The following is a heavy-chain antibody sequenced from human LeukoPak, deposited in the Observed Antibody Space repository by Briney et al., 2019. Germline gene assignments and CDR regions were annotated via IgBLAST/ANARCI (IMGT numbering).Heavy chain of an antibody. CDR3: ARAPITSPFYFDY. J-gene: IGHJ4*02. V-gene: IGHV3-20*04. CDR2: INWNGGST. Sequence: GGSLRPSCTASGFAFDDHGMSWVRQVPGKGLEWVSGINWNGGSTGYADPLRGRFTISRDNAKNSLYLQMDSLRAEDTALYYCARAPITSPFYFDYWGQGTLVTVSS. D-gene: IGHD2-2*01. CDR1: GFAFDDHG.